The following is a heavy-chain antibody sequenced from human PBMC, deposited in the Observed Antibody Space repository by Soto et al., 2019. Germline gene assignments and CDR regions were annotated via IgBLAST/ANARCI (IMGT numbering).Heavy chain of an antibody. CDR1: GGSISSYY. CDR2: VYYSGST. D-gene: IGHD3-22*01. CDR3: ATYESSAYYWYFDL. V-gene: IGHV4-59*01. Sequence: QVQLQESGPGLVKPSETLSLTCTVSGGSISSYYWSWIRQPPGKGLEWIGYVYYSGSTNYNPSLKSRVTISLDTSKNQFSRKLNSVTAADTAVYYCATYESSAYYWYFDLWGRGTLVTVSS. J-gene: IGHJ2*01.